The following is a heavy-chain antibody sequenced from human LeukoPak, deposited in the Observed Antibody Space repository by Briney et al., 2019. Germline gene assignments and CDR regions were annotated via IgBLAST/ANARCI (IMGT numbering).Heavy chain of an antibody. CDR1: GFRLSTYW. CDR3: ARETPDSSGWD. CDR2: IKQDGSHK. V-gene: IGHV3-7*01. J-gene: IGHJ4*02. D-gene: IGHD6-19*01. Sequence: GGSLRLSRAASGFRLSTYWMSWVRQAPGKGLEWVANIKQDGSHKNYVDSVKGRFTISRDNAKNSLYLQMNSLRVEDTAIYYCARETPDSSGWDWGQGTLVTVSS.